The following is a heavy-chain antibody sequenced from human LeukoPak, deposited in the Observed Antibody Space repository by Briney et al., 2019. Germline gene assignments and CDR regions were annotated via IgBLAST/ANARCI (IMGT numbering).Heavy chain of an antibody. Sequence: SETLSLTCTVSGGSISSYYWSWIRQPPGKGLEWIGYIYYSGSTNYNPSLKSRVTISVDTSKNQFSLKLSSVTAADTAVYYCARGSYYYDSSGYPTWDIWGQGTMVTVSS. CDR2: IYYSGST. CDR1: GGSISSYY. V-gene: IGHV4-59*08. J-gene: IGHJ3*02. D-gene: IGHD3-22*01. CDR3: ARGSYYYDSSGYPTWDI.